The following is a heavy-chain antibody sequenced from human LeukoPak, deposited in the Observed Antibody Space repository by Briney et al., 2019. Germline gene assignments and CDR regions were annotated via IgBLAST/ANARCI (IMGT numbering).Heavy chain of an antibody. V-gene: IGHV3-9*01. CDR2: ISWNSGSI. J-gene: IGHJ4*02. CDR3: AKGHSLTTATTQIDY. D-gene: IGHD4-17*01. CDR1: GFTFDDYA. Sequence: PGRSLRLSCAASGFTFDDYAMHWVRQAPGKGLEWVSGISWNSGSIGYADSLKGRFTISRDNAKNSLYLQMNSLRAEDTALYYCAKGHSLTTATTQIDYWGQGTLVTVSS.